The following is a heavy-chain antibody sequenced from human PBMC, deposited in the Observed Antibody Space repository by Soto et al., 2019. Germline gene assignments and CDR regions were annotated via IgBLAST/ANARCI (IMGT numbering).Heavy chain of an antibody. Sequence: PGGSLRLSCAASGFTFSSYAMSWVRQAPGKGLEWVSAISGSGGSTYYADSVKGRFTISRDNSKNTLYLQMNSLRAEDTAVYYCAKVGDDYGDYEDIDYWGQGTLVTVSS. CDR2: ISGSGGST. V-gene: IGHV3-23*01. J-gene: IGHJ4*02. D-gene: IGHD4-17*01. CDR1: GFTFSSYA. CDR3: AKVGDDYGDYEDIDY.